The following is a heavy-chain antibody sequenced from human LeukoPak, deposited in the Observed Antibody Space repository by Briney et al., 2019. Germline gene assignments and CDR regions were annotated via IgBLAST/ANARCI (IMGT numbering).Heavy chain of an antibody. J-gene: IGHJ3*02. D-gene: IGHD2-21*02. Sequence: ASVKVSCKASGYTFTGYYMHWVRQAPGQGLEWMGWINPNSGDTKYAQKFQGRVIMTRDTSISTAYMELSRLRSEDTAVYYCARDQGYCGGDCYHDAFDIWGQGTMVTVSS. CDR2: INPNSGDT. V-gene: IGHV1-2*02. CDR1: GYTFTGYY. CDR3: ARDQGYCGGDCYHDAFDI.